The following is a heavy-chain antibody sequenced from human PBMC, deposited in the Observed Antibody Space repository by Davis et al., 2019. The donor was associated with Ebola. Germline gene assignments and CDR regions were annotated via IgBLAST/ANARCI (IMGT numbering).Heavy chain of an antibody. Sequence: MPGGSLRLSCNVSGVSITPYYWNWIRQPPGKGLEFIGYIFDSGSPKYNPSLKSRVTISVDTSKNQFSLKLSSVTAADTAVYYCARGGYGDYEYFQEWGQGTLVTVSS. CDR2: IFDSGSP. D-gene: IGHD4-17*01. V-gene: IGHV4-59*01. J-gene: IGHJ1*01. CDR3: ARGGYGDYEYFQE. CDR1: GVSITPYY.